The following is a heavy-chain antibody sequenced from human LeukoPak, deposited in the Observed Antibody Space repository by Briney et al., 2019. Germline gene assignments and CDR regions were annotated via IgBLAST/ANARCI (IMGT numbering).Heavy chain of an antibody. Sequence: PSETLSLTCAVSGGSISSGGYSWSWIRQPPGEGLEWIGYIYYSVSTYYNPSLKSRVTISVDTSKNQFSLKLSSVTAADTAVYYCATDHDYAQYTSYYWGQGTLVTVSS. D-gene: IGHD4-17*01. CDR2: IYYSVST. CDR1: GGSISSGGYS. J-gene: IGHJ4*02. V-gene: IGHV4-30-4*07. CDR3: ATDHDYAQYTSYY.